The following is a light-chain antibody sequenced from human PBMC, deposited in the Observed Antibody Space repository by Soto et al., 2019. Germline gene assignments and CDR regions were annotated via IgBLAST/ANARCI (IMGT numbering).Light chain of an antibody. Sequence: DIQMTQSPATLSASVGDRVTITCRASQSISSWLAWYQQKPGKVPKLLIDDASSLKSGVPSSFSVSGSGAEFTLTITSLQPVDFATCYCQRYNTYPWRFCQGTRV. CDR2: DAS. CDR1: QSISSW. CDR3: QRYNTYPWR. V-gene: IGKV1-5*01. J-gene: IGKJ1*01.